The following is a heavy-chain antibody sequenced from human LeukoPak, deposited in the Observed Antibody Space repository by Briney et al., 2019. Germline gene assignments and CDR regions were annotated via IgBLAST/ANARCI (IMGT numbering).Heavy chain of an antibody. J-gene: IGHJ3*02. CDR3: ARHDPIVGTPDAFDI. CDR1: GGSISSGGYY. V-gene: IGHV4-61*08. D-gene: IGHD1-26*01. CDR2: IYYSGST. Sequence: SETLSLTCTVSGGSISSGGYYWSWIRQPPGKGLEWIGYIYYSGSTDYNPSLKSRVTISLDTSKNQFSLKLSSVTAADTAVYYCARHDPIVGTPDAFDIWGQGTMVTVSS.